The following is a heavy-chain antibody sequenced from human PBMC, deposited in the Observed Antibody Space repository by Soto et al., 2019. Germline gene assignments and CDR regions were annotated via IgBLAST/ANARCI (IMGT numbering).Heavy chain of an antibody. Sequence: AQLVQSGAEVKKPGASVKVSCKASGYTFINYGIAWVRQAPGQGLEWMGWIRGDNGNTNYAQKFQGRVTMTTDTSTPTAYMELGSLRSDDTAVYYCARGARIAAAGDFDPWGQGTLVTVSS. D-gene: IGHD6-13*01. CDR3: ARGARIAAAGDFDP. CDR1: GYTFINYG. J-gene: IGHJ5*02. V-gene: IGHV1-18*01. CDR2: IRGDNGNT.